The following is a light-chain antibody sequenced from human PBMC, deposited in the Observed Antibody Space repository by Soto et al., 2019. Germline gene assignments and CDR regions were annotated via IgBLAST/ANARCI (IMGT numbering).Light chain of an antibody. CDR3: QQYGSSPPRT. V-gene: IGKV3-20*01. Sequence: EIVLTQSPGTLSLSPGERATLSCRASQSVSNDFLAWYQQEPGQAPRLLIYGASTRATDVPDRFSGSGSGADFTLTISRLEPEDFAVYYCQQYGSSPPRTFGQGTKVDIK. CDR2: GAS. J-gene: IGKJ1*01. CDR1: QSVSNDF.